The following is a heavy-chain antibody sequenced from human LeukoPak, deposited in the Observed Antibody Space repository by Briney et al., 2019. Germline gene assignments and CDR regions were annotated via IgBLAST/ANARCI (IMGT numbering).Heavy chain of an antibody. CDR1: GYTFTSYG. CDR2: ISAYNGNT. J-gene: IGHJ1*01. Sequence: ASVKVSCKPSGYTFTSYGISWVRQAPRQGLEWMGWISAYNGNTNYAQKLQGRVTMTTDTSTSTAYMELRSLRSDGTAVYYCARAGPQRWLQPEKHWGQGTLVTVSS. CDR3: ARAGPQRWLQPEKH. V-gene: IGHV1-18*01. D-gene: IGHD5-24*01.